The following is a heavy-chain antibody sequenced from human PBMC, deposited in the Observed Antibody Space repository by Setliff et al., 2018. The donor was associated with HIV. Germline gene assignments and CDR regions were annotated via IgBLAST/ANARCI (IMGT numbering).Heavy chain of an antibody. V-gene: IGHV4-59*01. D-gene: IGHD3-10*01. CDR1: GGSFSGYY. J-gene: IGHJ4*02. CDR2: IFHTGTT. CDR3: GRHPPTSDYNYNLILDY. Sequence: SETLSLTCAVYGGSFSGYYWSWVRQSPGKGLEWIGYIFHTGTTNYSTSLKSRVTMSIDTSKNQFSLNLSSVTAADAAIYYCGRHPPTSDYNYNLILDYWGRGVLVTVSS.